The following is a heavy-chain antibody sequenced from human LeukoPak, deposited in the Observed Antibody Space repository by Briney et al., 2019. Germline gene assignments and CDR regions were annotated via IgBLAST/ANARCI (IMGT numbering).Heavy chain of an antibody. Sequence: ASVKVSCKASGYTFTSYYMHWVRQAPGQGLEWMGIINPSGGSTSYAQKFQGGVTMTRDTSTSTVYMELSSLRFEDTAVYYCARDFGMATIHFGYWGQGTLVTVSS. CDR3: ARDFGMATIHFGY. CDR1: GYTFTSYY. J-gene: IGHJ4*02. V-gene: IGHV1-46*01. D-gene: IGHD5-24*01. CDR2: INPSGGST.